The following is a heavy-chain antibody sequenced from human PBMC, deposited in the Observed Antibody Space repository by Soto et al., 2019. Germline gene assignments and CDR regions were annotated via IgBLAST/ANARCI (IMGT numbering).Heavy chain of an antibody. CDR3: AKAYCGGDCYSRADAFDI. J-gene: IGHJ3*02. D-gene: IGHD2-21*01. CDR2: ISWNSGSI. CDR1: GFTFDDYA. Sequence: GGSLRLSCAASGFTFDDYAMHWVRQAPGKGLEWVSGISWNSGSIGYADSVKGRFTISRDNAKNSLYLQMNSLRAEDTALYYCAKAYCGGDCYSRADAFDIWGQGTMVTVSS. V-gene: IGHV3-9*01.